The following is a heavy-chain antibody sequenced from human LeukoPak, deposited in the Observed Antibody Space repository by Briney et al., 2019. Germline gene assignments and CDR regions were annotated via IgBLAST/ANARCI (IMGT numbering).Heavy chain of an antibody. CDR1: GGSISSSSYY. CDR3: ARLSYYYYMDV. Sequence: SETLSLTCTVSGGSISSSSYYWGWIRQPPGKGLEWIGSIYYSGSTYYNPSLKSRVTISVDTSKNQFSLKLSSVTAADTAVYYCARLSYYYYMDVWGKGTTVTVSS. V-gene: IGHV4-39*01. J-gene: IGHJ6*03. CDR2: IYYSGST.